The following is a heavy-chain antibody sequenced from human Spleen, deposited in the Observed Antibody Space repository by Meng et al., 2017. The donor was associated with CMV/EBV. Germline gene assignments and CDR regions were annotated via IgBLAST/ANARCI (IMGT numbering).Heavy chain of an antibody. D-gene: IGHD3-3*01. CDR1: GFSLSTIGVG. J-gene: IGHJ4*02. CDR3: TYRPSYYDFWSGSE. Sequence: SGFSLSTIGVGVGWIRQPPGKALGWLALTYSDDYRRYSPSLKSRLTITKDTSKNQVVLTMTNMDPVDTGTYYCTYRPSYYDFWSGSEWGQGTLVTVSS. CDR2: TYSDDYR. V-gene: IGHV2-5*02.